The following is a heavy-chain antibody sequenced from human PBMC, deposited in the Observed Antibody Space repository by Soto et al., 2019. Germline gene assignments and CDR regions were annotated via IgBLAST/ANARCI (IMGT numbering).Heavy chain of an antibody. D-gene: IGHD5-12*01. Sequence: QVQVVESGGGVVQPGRSLRLSCAASGFTFSSHGMHWVRQAPGKGLEWVALVWYDGRNKDYADSVKGRFTISRDNSKNTLYLHMHSLRGEDTAVYYCVRASGYSGNDYVYYYGMDVWGQGTTVTVSS. J-gene: IGHJ6*02. CDR3: VRASGYSGNDYVYYYGMDV. CDR2: VWYDGRNK. CDR1: GFTFSSHG. V-gene: IGHV3-33*01.